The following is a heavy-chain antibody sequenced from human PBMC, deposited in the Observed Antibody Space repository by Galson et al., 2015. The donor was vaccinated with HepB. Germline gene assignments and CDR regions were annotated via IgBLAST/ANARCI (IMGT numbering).Heavy chain of an antibody. D-gene: IGHD1-26*01. CDR2: TYYRSKWYN. Sequence: CAISGDSVSSNSVTWNWIRQSPSRGLEWLGRTYYRSKWYNDYAVSVKSRIIINPDTSKNQFSLQLNSVTPEDTAVYYCARRNSGVAFDIWGQGTMVTVSS. J-gene: IGHJ3*02. V-gene: IGHV6-1*01. CDR3: ARRNSGVAFDI. CDR1: GDSVSSNSVT.